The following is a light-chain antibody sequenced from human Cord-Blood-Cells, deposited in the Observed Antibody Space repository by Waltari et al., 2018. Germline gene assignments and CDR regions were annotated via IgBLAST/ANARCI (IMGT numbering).Light chain of an antibody. CDR2: DVS. J-gene: IGLJ1*01. CDR3: CSYAGSYTSYV. CDR1: SSDVGGSNY. V-gene: IGLV2-11*01. Sequence: QSALTQPRSVSGSPGQSVPIPCTGTSSDVGGSNYVSWYQQHPGKAPKLMIYDVSKRPAGVPDRFSGSKSGNTASLTISGLQAEDEADYYCCSYAGSYTSYVFGTGTKVTV.